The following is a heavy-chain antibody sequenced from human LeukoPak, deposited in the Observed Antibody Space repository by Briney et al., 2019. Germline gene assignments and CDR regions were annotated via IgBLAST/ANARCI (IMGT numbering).Heavy chain of an antibody. D-gene: IGHD3-10*01. CDR2: ISAYNGNT. J-gene: IGHJ4*02. Sequence: ASVKVSCKAFGYTFTSYGISWVRQAPGQGLEWMGWISAYNGNTNYAQKLQGRVTMTTDTSTSTAYMELRSLRSDDTAVYYCARDRPTMVRGVTSPLDYWGQGTLVTVSS. CDR3: ARDRPTMVRGVTSPLDY. CDR1: GYTFTSYG. V-gene: IGHV1-18*01.